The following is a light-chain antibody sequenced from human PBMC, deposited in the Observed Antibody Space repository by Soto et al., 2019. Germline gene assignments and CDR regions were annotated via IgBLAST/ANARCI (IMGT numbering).Light chain of an antibody. CDR2: KAT. CDR1: QIISIY. V-gene: IGKV1-5*03. CDR3: QQYYVYSVS. J-gene: IGKJ2*03. Sequence: DIQMDQCPSTLSPSLCDRVTITCRASQIISIYLAWYQQKPAKAPKLLIYKATSLENEVPSRYSGSGSGTQFTLTISSLQPDDFATYYCQQYYVYSVSFGQGTKLAIK.